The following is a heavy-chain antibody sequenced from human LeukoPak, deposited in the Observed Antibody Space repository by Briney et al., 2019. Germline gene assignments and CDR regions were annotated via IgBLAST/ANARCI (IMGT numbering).Heavy chain of an antibody. Sequence: SVKVSCKPSLGTFSSYAISWVPQAPGQGLECMVRIIPILGIANYAQKFQGRVTITADKSTSTAYMELSSLRSEDTAVYYCARVGPGESILPVHTAFDIWGQGTMVTVSS. CDR1: LGTFSSYA. CDR3: ARVGPGESILPVHTAFDI. J-gene: IGHJ3*02. CDR2: IIPILGIA. D-gene: IGHD2-21*01. V-gene: IGHV1-69*04.